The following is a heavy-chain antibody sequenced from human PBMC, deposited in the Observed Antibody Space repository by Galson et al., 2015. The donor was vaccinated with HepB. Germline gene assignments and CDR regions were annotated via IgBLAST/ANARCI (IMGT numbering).Heavy chain of an antibody. CDR1: GGSTSSYY. CDR2: IYYSGST. V-gene: IGHV4-59*08. CDR3: ARNTILTGYLRPDHDAFDI. J-gene: IGHJ3*02. D-gene: IGHD3-9*01. Sequence: ETLSLTCTVSGGSTSSYYWSWIRQPPGKGLEWIGYIYYSGSTNYNPSLKSRVTISVDTSKNQFSLKLSSVTAADTAVYYCARNTILTGYLRPDHDAFDIWGQGTMVTVSS.